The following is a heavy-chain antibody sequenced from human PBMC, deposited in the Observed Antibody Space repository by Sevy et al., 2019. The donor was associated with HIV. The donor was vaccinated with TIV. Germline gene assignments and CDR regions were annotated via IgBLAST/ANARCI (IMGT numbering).Heavy chain of an antibody. D-gene: IGHD2-8*01. CDR1: GFAFYDYS. Sequence: GGSLRLSCAASGFAFYDYSMSWIRQAPGKGLEWVATLSFGCGKINYADSVKGRFTISRDNSKNSFYLQMDNLGVEGMALYYCAREGCTRPHDYWGQGTRVTVSS. CDR2: LSFGCGKI. V-gene: IGHV3-23*01. J-gene: IGHJ4*02. CDR3: AREGCTRPHDY.